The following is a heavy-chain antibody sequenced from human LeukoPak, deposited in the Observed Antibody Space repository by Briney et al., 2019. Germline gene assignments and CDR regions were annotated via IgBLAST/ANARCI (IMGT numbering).Heavy chain of an antibody. D-gene: IGHD1-26*01. Sequence: GRSLRLSCVGSGFTFGSNGMHWVRQAPGKGLEWVAVIYYDGSEQYYADSVKGRFTISRDNSKNTLYLQMNSLRFEDTATYHCARWGAGRTADYWGQGTQVTVSS. CDR1: GFTFGSNG. CDR3: ARWGAGRTADY. V-gene: IGHV3-33*01. J-gene: IGHJ4*02. CDR2: IYYDGSEQ.